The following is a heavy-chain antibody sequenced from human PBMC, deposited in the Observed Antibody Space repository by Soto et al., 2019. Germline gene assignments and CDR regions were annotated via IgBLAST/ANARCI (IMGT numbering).Heavy chain of an antibody. Sequence: PSETLSLTCAVSGGSISSGGYSWSWIRQPPGKGLEWIGYIYHSGSTYYNPSLKSRVTISVDRSKNQFSLRLSSVTAADTAVYYCARTSRFHYWGQGTLVTVSS. CDR1: GGSISSGGYS. CDR3: ARTSRFHY. CDR2: IYHSGST. J-gene: IGHJ4*02. V-gene: IGHV4-30-2*01. D-gene: IGHD6-6*01.